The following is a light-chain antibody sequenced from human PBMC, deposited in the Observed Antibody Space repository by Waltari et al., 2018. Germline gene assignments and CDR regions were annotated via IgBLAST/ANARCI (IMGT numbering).Light chain of an antibody. CDR1: QSLLHRNGNNY. CDR3: MQALQTPLVS. CDR2: LAS. J-gene: IGKJ5*01. Sequence: DIVMTQSPLSLPVSPGVSAYISFRSSQSLLHRNGNNYLHWYLQKPGQSPQLLIYLASSRASGVPDRFSGSGSGTDFTLKISRVEAEDVGVYYCMQALQTPLVSFGQGTRLEIK. V-gene: IGKV2-28*01.